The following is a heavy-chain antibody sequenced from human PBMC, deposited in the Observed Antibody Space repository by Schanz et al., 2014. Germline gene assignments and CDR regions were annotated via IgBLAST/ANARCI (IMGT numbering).Heavy chain of an antibody. D-gene: IGHD3-10*01. CDR2: IRQDVRAK. CDR3: AKDRRDNYGSGTFYFEH. CDR1: GFNFSSHW. Sequence: VYLVESGGGVVQPGGSLRLSCAASGFNFSSHWMTWVRQAPGRGLEWVANIRQDVRAKYYVDSVKGRFTISRDTSKNTLYLQMSSLRAEDTALYFCAKDRRDNYGSGTFYFEHWGQGTLVTVSS. J-gene: IGHJ4*02. V-gene: IGHV3-7*01.